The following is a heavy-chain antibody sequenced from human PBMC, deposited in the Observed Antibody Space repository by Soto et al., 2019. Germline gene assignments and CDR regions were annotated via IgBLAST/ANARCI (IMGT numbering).Heavy chain of an antibody. Sequence: SETLSLTCTVSGGSISSGDYYWSWIRQPPGKGLEWIGYIYYSGSTYYNPSLKSRVTISVDTSKNQFSLKLSSVTAADKAVYYCARDAPKVQQLVPLGGGEGMDVWGQGTTGTVS. CDR3: ARDAPKVQQLVPLGGGEGMDV. V-gene: IGHV4-30-4*01. D-gene: IGHD6-13*01. CDR2: IYYSGST. CDR1: GGSISSGDYY. J-gene: IGHJ6*02.